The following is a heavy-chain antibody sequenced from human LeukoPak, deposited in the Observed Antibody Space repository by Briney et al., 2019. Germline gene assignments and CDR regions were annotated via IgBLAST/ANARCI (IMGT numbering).Heavy chain of an antibody. D-gene: IGHD7-27*01. Sequence: EGSLRLSCAGSGFPFTSYWMNWVRQSPGKGLEWVANINQDGSEIYYADSVKGRFTLSRDNAENSVYLQMNNLRAEETAVYYCATLNWGNLDFWGQGTQVTVSS. CDR1: GFPFTSYW. V-gene: IGHV3-7*01. CDR3: ATLNWGNLDF. CDR2: INQDGSEI. J-gene: IGHJ4*02.